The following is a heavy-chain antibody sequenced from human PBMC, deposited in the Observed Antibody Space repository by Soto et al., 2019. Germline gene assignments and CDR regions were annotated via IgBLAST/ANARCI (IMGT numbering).Heavy chain of an antibody. Sequence: SETLSLTCAVSGGSISSYYWSWIRQPPGKGLEWIGYIYYSGSTNYHPSLKSRVTISVDTSKNQFSLKLSSVTAADTAVYYCARYCSGGSCYLDPWGQGTLVTVSS. J-gene: IGHJ5*02. CDR2: IYYSGST. CDR1: GGSISSYY. V-gene: IGHV4-59*01. D-gene: IGHD2-15*01. CDR3: ARYCSGGSCYLDP.